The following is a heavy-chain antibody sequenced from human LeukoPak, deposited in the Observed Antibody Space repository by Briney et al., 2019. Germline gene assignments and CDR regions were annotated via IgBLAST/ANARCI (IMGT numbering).Heavy chain of an antibody. V-gene: IGHV4-4*07. J-gene: IGHJ3*02. Sequence: SETLSLTCTVSGGSISSYYWSWIRQPAGKGLEWIGRIYTSGSTNYNPSLESRVAMSVGTSKNQFSLKLSSVTAADTAVYYCASFGGVIVGPPDAFDIWGQGTMVTVSS. CDR1: GGSISSYY. CDR2: IYTSGST. CDR3: ASFGGVIVGPPDAFDI. D-gene: IGHD3-16*02.